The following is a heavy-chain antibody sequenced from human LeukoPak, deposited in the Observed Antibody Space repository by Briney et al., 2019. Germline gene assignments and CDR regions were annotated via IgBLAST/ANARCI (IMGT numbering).Heavy chain of an antibody. D-gene: IGHD2-15*01. V-gene: IGHV1-69*01. CDR1: GGTFSSYA. J-gene: IGHJ4*02. Sequence: SVKVSCKASGGTFSSYAISWVRQAPGQGLEWMGGIIPIFGTANCAQKFQGRVTITADESTSTAYMELSSLRSEDTAVYYCARDLGCSGGSWCYWGQGTLVTVSS. CDR2: IIPIFGTA. CDR3: ARDLGCSGGSWCY.